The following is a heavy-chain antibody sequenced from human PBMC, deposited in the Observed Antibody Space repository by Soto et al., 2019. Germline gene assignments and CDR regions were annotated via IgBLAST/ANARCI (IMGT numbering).Heavy chain of an antibody. D-gene: IGHD5-18*01. V-gene: IGHV4-4*02. CDR1: VGSISSSNW. Sequence: SETLSLTCAVSVGSISSSNWWSWVRQPPGKGLEWIGEIYHSGSTNYNPSLKSRVTISVDKSKNQFSLKLSSVTAEDTAVYYCATRVDTAMEKHRYYYGMDVWGQGTTVTVSS. CDR3: ATRVDTAMEKHRYYYGMDV. CDR2: IYHSGST. J-gene: IGHJ6*02.